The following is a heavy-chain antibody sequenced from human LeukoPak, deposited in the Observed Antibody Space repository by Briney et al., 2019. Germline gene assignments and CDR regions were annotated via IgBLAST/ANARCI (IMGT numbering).Heavy chain of an antibody. V-gene: IGHV3-7*01. CDR1: GFTFSSYW. D-gene: IGHD6-19*01. J-gene: IGHJ6*03. Sequence: QPGGSLILSCAASGFTFSSYWMSWVRQAPGKGLEWVANIKQDGSEKYYVDAVKGRFTISRDNAKNLLYLQMNSLRAEDTAVYYCARAVDGYTSNYYYYMDVWGKGTTVTVSS. CDR2: IKQDGSEK. CDR3: ARAVDGYTSNYYYYMDV.